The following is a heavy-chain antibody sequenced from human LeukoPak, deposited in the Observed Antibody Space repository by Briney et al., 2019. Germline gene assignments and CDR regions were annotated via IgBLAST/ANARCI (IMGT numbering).Heavy chain of an antibody. Sequence: AGGSLRLSCAASGFTFSSYWMHWVRQAPGKGLVWVSRINSDGSSTSYADSVKGRFTISRDNAKNTLYLQMNSLRAEDTAVYYCARAGSSGWPYWYFDLWGRGTLVTVSS. D-gene: IGHD6-19*01. J-gene: IGHJ2*01. CDR1: GFTFSSYW. V-gene: IGHV3-74*01. CDR3: ARAGSSGWPYWYFDL. CDR2: INSDGSST.